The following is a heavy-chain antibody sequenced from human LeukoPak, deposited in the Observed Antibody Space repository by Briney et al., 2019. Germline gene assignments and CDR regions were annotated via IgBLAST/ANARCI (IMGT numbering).Heavy chain of an antibody. CDR3: ARDEPSYGSFDY. CDR2: IIPIFGTA. V-gene: IGHV1-69*01. Sequence: SVKVSCKASGGTFSSYAISWVRQAPGQGLEWMGGIIPIFGTANYAQKFQGRVTITADESTSTAYMELSSLRSEDTAVYYCARDEPSYGSFDYWGQGTLVTVSS. D-gene: IGHD5-18*01. CDR1: GGTFSSYA. J-gene: IGHJ4*02.